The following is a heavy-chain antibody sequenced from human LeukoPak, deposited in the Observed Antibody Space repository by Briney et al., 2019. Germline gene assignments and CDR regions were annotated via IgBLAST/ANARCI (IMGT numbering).Heavy chain of an antibody. D-gene: IGHD3-9*01. CDR3: ARGSTLYYDILTGYYTPGPFDI. CDR1: GGSISSYY. V-gene: IGHV4-59*01. Sequence: SETLSLTCTVSGGSISSYYWSWIRQPPGKGLEFIGYIHYSGSTNYNPSLKSRVTISVDTSKNQFSLKLSSVTAADTAVYYCARGSTLYYDILTGYYTPGPFDIWGQGTMFTVSS. CDR2: IHYSGST. J-gene: IGHJ3*02.